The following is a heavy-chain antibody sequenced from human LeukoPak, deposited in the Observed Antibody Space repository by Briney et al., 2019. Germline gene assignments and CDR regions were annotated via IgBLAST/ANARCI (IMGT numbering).Heavy chain of an antibody. CDR1: GYTFTSCG. J-gene: IGHJ4*02. V-gene: IGHV1-18*01. CDR3: ARDRRVIREGPVGFDY. D-gene: IGHD2-21*01. CDR2: ISAYNGNT. Sequence: ASVKVSCKASGYTFTSCGISWVRQAPGQGLEWMGWISAYNGNTNYAQKLQGRVTMTTDTSTSTAYMELRSLRSDDTAVYYCARDRRVIREGPVGFDYWGQGTLVTVSS.